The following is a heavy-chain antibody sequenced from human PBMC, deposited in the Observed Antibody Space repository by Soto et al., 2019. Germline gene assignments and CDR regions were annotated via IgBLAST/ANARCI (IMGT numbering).Heavy chain of an antibody. Sequence: PSETLSLTCTVSGGSISSSSYYWGWIRQPPWKGLEWIGSIYYSGSTYYNPSLKSRVTISVDTSKNQFSLKPSSVTAADTAVYYCARRNVDTAMVKGFDYWGQGXLVTVYS. CDR1: GGSISSSSYY. V-gene: IGHV4-39*01. J-gene: IGHJ4*02. CDR2: IYYSGST. D-gene: IGHD5-18*01. CDR3: ARRNVDTAMVKGFDY.